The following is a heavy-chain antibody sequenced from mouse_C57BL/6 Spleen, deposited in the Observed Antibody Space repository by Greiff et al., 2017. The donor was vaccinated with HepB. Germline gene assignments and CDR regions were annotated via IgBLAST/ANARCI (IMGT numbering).Heavy chain of an antibody. V-gene: IGHV1-61*01. Sequence: QVQLQQPGAELVRPGSSVKLSCKASGYTFTSYWMDWVKQRPGQGLEWIGNIYPSDSETHYNQKFKDKATLTVDKSSSTAYMQLSSLTSEDSAVYYCAREGVYYDYDGNYFDYWGQGTTLTVSS. CDR2: IYPSDSET. D-gene: IGHD2-4*01. J-gene: IGHJ2*01. CDR3: AREGVYYDYDGNYFDY. CDR1: GYTFTSYW.